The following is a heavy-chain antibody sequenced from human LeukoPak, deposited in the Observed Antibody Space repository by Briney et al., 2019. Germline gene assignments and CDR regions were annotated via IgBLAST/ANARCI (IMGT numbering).Heavy chain of an antibody. CDR3: ARDRFRPHYYDSTVNDHYFDY. CDR1: GFTFSRHG. J-gene: IGHJ4*02. D-gene: IGHD3-22*01. Sequence: GGSLRLSCAPSGFTFSRHGMHWVRQAPGKGLEWVAIISNDGSRKYYAHSVEGRFTISRDNSKNTLYLQMNSLRAEDTAVYYCARDRFRPHYYDSTVNDHYFDYWGQGTLVTVSS. CDR2: ISNDGSRK. V-gene: IGHV3-30*03.